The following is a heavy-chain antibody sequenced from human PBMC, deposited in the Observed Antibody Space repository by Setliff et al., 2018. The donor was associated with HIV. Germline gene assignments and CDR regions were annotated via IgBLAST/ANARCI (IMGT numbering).Heavy chain of an antibody. J-gene: IGHJ3*02. D-gene: IGHD6-13*01. CDR2: IYYSGST. CDR1: GGSFSSDSYY. Sequence: PSETLSLTCSVSGGSFSSDSYYWGWIRQFPGKGLEWIGSIYYSGSTYYHPSLKSRVTISVDTSKNQFSLKLSSVTAADTAVYYCTRVGQQQLVLNDAFDIWGQGTMVT. V-gene: IGHV4-39*07. CDR3: TRVGQQQLVLNDAFDI.